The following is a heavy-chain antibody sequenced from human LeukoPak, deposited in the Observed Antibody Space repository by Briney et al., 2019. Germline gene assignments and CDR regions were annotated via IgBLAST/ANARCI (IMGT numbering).Heavy chain of an antibody. V-gene: IGHV4-4*02. CDR3: ARVGPPEYYYYYMDV. CDR2: IYHSGST. D-gene: IGHD3-10*01. CDR1: GGSISSSNW. J-gene: IGHJ6*03. Sequence: ASETLSLTCAVSGGSISSSNWWSWVRQPPGKGLEWIGEIYHSGSTNYNPSLKSRVTISVDKSKNQFSLKLSSVTAADTAVYYCARVGPPEYYYYYMDVWGKGTTVTVSS.